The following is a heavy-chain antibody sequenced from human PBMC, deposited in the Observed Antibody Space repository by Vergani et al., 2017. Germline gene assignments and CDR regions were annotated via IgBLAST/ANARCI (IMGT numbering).Heavy chain of an antibody. D-gene: IGHD3-3*01. V-gene: IGHV1-24*01. Sequence: QVQLVQSGAEVKKPGASVKVSCKVSGYTLTELSMHWVRQAPGKGLEWMGGFDPEDGETIYAQKFQGRVTMTEDTSTDTAYMELSSLRSEDTAVYYCATSPYRVKIFGVVRWFDPWGQGTLVTVSS. CDR2: FDPEDGET. J-gene: IGHJ5*02. CDR1: GYTLTELS. CDR3: ATSPYRVKIFGVVRWFDP.